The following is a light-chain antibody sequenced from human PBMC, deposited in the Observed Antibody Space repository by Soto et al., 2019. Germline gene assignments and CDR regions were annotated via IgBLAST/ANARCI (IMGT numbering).Light chain of an antibody. CDR2: DTF. Sequence: EIVLTQSPATLSLSPGTGASLSCRASQIVTSSLAWYQQRPGQAPRLLIYDTFTRATVIPARFSAKVAGTDFTLTISSLEPEDSAVYFCQLRSDWPPTYTFGQGTKLE. J-gene: IGKJ2*01. CDR3: QLRSDWPPTYT. CDR1: QIVTSS. V-gene: IGKV3-11*01.